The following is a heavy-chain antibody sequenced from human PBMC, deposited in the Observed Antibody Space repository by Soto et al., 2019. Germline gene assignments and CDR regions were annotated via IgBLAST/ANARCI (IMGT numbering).Heavy chain of an antibody. CDR1: GYTFTSYA. CDR2: INAGNGNT. Sequence: GASVKFSCKASGYTFTSYAMHWVRQAPGQRLEWMGWINAGNGNTKYSQKFQGRVTITRDTSASTAYMELSSLRSEDTAVYYCARGLVVMPEPWFDPWGQGTLVTVPQ. CDR3: ARGLVVMPEPWFDP. J-gene: IGHJ5*02. D-gene: IGHD3-22*01. V-gene: IGHV1-3*01.